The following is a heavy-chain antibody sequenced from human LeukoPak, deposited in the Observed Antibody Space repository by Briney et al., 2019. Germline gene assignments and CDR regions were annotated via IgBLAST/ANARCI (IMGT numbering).Heavy chain of an antibody. CDR3: AKATTVSAAGSHFVY. CDR1: GFTSSNYA. Sequence: GGSLRLSCVDSGFTSSNYAMSWVRQAPGGGLAWVAAISGNGGTTYYADSVKGRFTISRDNSKNTLYLQMNSLRAEDTAVFYCAKATTVSAAGSHFVYWGQGTLVTVSS. D-gene: IGHD6-13*01. V-gene: IGHV3-23*01. J-gene: IGHJ4*02. CDR2: ISGNGGTT.